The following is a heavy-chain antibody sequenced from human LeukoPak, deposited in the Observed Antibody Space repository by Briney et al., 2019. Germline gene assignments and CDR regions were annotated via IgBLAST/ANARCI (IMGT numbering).Heavy chain of an antibody. CDR3: AALGVGGY. D-gene: IGHD1-26*01. V-gene: IGHV3-23*01. CDR2: ISGRGESI. Sequence: GGSLRLSCAASGFTFSSYVMSWVRQAPGKGLEWVSCISGRGESIHPADSAKGRFTISRDNSKNTLSLQMNSPRGEDTAVYYCAALGVGGYWGQGTLVTVSS. CDR1: GFTFSSYV. J-gene: IGHJ4*02.